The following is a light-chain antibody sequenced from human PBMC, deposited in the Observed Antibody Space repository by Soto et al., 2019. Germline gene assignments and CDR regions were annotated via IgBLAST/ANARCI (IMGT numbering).Light chain of an antibody. J-gene: IGKJ4*01. Sequence: DIVMTQSPDSLAVSLGERATINCKSSQSVLFSSNNKNYLGWYQQKVGQPPKLLIYWASTRESGVPDRFSGSGSGTDFTLTISSLQAEDVAVYYCQHYYSKPLTFGGWTKVE. CDR1: QSVLFSSNNKNY. V-gene: IGKV4-1*01. CDR3: QHYYSKPLT. CDR2: WAS.